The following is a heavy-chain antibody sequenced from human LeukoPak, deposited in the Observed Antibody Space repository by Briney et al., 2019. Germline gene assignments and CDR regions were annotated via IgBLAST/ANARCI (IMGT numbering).Heavy chain of an antibody. V-gene: IGHV3-48*03. CDR3: ARRGSYNDY. CDR1: GFTFSSYE. Sequence: GGSLRLSCAASGFTFSSYEMNRVRRAPGKGLEWVSYISSSGSTIYYADSVKGRFTISRDNAKNSLYLQMNSLRAEDTAVYYCARRGSYNDYWGQGTLVTVSS. CDR2: ISSSGSTI. J-gene: IGHJ4*02. D-gene: IGHD3-16*01.